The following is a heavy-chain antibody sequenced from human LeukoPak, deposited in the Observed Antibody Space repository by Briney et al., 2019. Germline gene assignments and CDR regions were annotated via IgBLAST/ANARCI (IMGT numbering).Heavy chain of an antibody. CDR1: GGSYSGYY. V-gene: IGHV4-34*01. J-gene: IGHJ3*02. CDR3: ARPVDYYDSSGYSPTENAFDI. D-gene: IGHD3-22*01. CDR2: INHSGST. Sequence: PSETLSLTCAVYGGSYSGYYWSWIRQPPWKGLEWIGEINHSGSTNYNPSLKSRVTISVDTSKNQFSLKLSSVTAADTAVYYCARPVDYYDSSGYSPTENAFDIWGQGTMVTVSS.